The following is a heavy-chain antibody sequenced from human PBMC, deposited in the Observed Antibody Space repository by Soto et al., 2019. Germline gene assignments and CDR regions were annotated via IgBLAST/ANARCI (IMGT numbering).Heavy chain of an antibody. J-gene: IGHJ6*02. V-gene: IGHV3-33*01. CDR2: IWHDGSKK. Sequence: QAQLVESGGNVVQPGTSLRLSCAMSGFIFNNYGMHWVRQGPGKGLEWVAVIWHDGSKKYYRDSVKGRFTISRDDSRGTLFLQMNRVVVDATAVYYCAREADGHDGTGGGRDVSGQGTTVIASS. CDR1: GFIFNNYG. D-gene: IGHD3-10*01. CDR3: AREADGHDGTGGGRDV.